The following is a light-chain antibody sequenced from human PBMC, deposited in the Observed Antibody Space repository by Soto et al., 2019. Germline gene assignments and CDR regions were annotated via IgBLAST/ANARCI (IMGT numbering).Light chain of an antibody. CDR3: SSYADFRRVL. Sequence: QSALTQPPSASGSPGQSVTISCTGTSNDIGGYDYVSWYRQYPGKAPKVLIYEVTKRPSGVPDRFSGSKSGSTASLTVSGLQHDDEGDYYCSSYADFRRVLFGGGTKLTVL. V-gene: IGLV2-8*01. CDR2: EVT. J-gene: IGLJ3*02. CDR1: SNDIGGYDY.